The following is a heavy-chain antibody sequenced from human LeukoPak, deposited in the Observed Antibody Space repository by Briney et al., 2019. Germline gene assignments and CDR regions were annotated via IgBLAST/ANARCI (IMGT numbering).Heavy chain of an antibody. J-gene: IGHJ4*02. Sequence: PSETLSLTCAVSGYSISSGYYWGWIRQPPGKGLEWIGSFYHSGSTYYNPSLKSRVTISVDTSKNQFSLKLSSVTAADTAVYYCARHRALYYFDYWGQGTLVTVSS. V-gene: IGHV4-38-2*01. CDR2: FYHSGST. CDR1: GYSISSGYY. CDR3: ARHRALYYFDY.